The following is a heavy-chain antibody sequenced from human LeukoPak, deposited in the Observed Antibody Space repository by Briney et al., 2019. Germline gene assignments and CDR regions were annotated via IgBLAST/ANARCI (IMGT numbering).Heavy chain of an antibody. V-gene: IGHV4-59*01. D-gene: IGHD4-23*01. CDR3: ARSAVATAAGLDY. J-gene: IGHJ4*02. CDR1: GGSISNYY. Sequence: SETLSLTCTISGGSISNYYGSWIRQPPGKGLEWIGYISYSGFTKYNPSLQSRVTISVDTSKNQFPLKLSSVTAADTAMYYCARSAVATAAGLDYWGQGTLVTVSS. CDR2: ISYSGFT.